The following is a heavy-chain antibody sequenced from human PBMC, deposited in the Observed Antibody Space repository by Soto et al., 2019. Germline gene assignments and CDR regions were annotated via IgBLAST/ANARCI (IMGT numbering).Heavy chain of an antibody. CDR3: AREGPAPYYYYGMDD. CDR2: ISAYNGNT. CDR1: GYSFTTYG. V-gene: IGHV1-18*01. J-gene: IGHJ6*02. Sequence: QVQLVQSGGEVKKPGASVKVSCKTSGYSFTTYGISWVRQAPGQGLEWMGWISAYNGNTNYAQKLQGRVTMTTDTSTSTADMGLRSLRSDDPAVYYCAREGPAPYYYYGMDDWGQGSTVTVSS.